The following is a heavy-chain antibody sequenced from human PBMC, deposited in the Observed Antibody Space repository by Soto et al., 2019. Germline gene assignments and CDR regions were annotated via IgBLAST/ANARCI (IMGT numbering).Heavy chain of an antibody. D-gene: IGHD2-21*01. J-gene: IGHJ4*02. CDR1: GFMFSAYW. CDR3: VREDWHRFDS. Sequence: EVQLVESGGRLVQPGGSLRLSCAASGFMFSAYWMSWVRQDPGKGLEWVATISGGASDKFSVDSVKGRFTISRDDSKNTLYLQMNSLRDEDTAVYYCVREDWHRFDSWGQGTLVTVSS. CDR2: ISGGASDK. V-gene: IGHV3-7*01.